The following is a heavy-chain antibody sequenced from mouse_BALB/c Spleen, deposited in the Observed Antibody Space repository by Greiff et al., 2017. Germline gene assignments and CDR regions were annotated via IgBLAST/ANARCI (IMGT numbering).Heavy chain of an antibody. V-gene: IGHV1S135*01. CDR2: IDPYNGGT. CDR1: GYAFTSYN. D-gene: IGHD1-1*01. Sequence: EVQLQQSGPGLVKPGASLTVSCTASGYAFTSYNMYWVKQSHGKSLEWIGDIDPYNGGTSYNQKFKGKATLTVDTSSSTAYMHLNSLTSEDSAVYYCARDYGSIDGYLDVWGEGTTVTVSS. J-gene: IGHJ1*01. CDR3: ARDYGSIDGYLDV.